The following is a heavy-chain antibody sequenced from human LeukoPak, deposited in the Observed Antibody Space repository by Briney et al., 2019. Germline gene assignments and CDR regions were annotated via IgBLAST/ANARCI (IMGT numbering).Heavy chain of an antibody. D-gene: IGHD1-26*01. CDR1: GFTFSTSD. V-gene: IGHV3-13*01. CDR2: IGTGGDT. J-gene: IGHJ3*02. CDR3: ARESGSPGDAFDI. Sequence: GGSLRLSCAASGFTFSTSDMHWVRQVTGKGLGWVSAIGTGGDTYYPGSVKGRFTISRDNSKNTLYLQMNSLRAEDTAVYYCARESGSPGDAFDIWGQGTMVTVSS.